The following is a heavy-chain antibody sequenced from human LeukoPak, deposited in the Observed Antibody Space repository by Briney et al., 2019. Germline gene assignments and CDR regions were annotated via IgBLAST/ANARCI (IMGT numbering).Heavy chain of an antibody. J-gene: IGHJ3*02. Sequence: GRSLRLSCAASGFTFSSYGMHWVRQAPSKGLEWVAVIWYDGSNKYYADSVKGRFTISRDNSKNTLYLQMNSLRAEDTAVYYCARVRQMATITPDAFDIWGQGTMVTVSS. CDR3: ARVRQMATITPDAFDI. CDR1: GFTFSSYG. CDR2: IWYDGSNK. V-gene: IGHV3-33*01. D-gene: IGHD4-4*01.